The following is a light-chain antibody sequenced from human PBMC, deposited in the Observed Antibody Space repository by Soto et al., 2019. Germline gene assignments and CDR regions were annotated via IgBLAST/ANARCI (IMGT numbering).Light chain of an antibody. J-gene: IGLJ1*01. Sequence: QSALTQPPSASGSPGQSVTISCTGTSSDVGGYNYVSWYQQHPGIAPKLMIYEVSKRPSGVPDRFSGSKSGNTASLTVSGLQAEDEADYYCSSYAGSLYVFGTGTKVTVL. V-gene: IGLV2-8*01. CDR1: SSDVGGYNY. CDR3: SSYAGSLYV. CDR2: EVS.